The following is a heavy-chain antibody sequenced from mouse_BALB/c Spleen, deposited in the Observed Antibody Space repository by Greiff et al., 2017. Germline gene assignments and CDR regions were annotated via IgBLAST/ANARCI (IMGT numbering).Heavy chain of an antibody. J-gene: IGHJ4*01. CDR2: ISSGGSYT. CDR1: GFTFSSYA. CDR3: ASNGRGHYYAMDY. V-gene: IGHV5-9-4*01. Sequence: EVKVVESGGGLVKPGGSLKLSCAASGFTFSSYAMSWVRQSPEKRLEWVAEISSGGSYTYYPDTVTGRFTISRDNAKNTLYLEMSSLRSEDTAMYYCASNGRGHYYAMDYWGQGTSVTVSS.